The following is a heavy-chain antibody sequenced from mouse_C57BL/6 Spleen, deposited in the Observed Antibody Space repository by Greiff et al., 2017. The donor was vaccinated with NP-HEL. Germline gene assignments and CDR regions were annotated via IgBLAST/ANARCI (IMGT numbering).Heavy chain of an antibody. J-gene: IGHJ4*01. V-gene: IGHV3-6*01. CDR3: ARYYYAMDY. Sequence: EVQLQQSGPGLVKPSQSLSLTCSVTGYSITSGYYWNWIRQLPGNKLEWMGYISYDGSNNYNPSLKNRISITRDTSKNQFFLKLNSVTTEDTATCYCARYYYAMDYWGQGTSVTVSS. CDR2: ISYDGSN. CDR1: GYSITSGYY.